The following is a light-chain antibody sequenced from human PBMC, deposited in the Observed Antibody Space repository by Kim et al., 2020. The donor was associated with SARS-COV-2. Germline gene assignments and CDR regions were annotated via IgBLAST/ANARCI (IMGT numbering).Light chain of an antibody. J-gene: IGLJ2*01. Sequence: SSELTQDPAVSVALGQTVRITCQGDSLRSYYATWYQQKPGQAPILVIYGKNNRPSGIPDRFSGSSSGNTASLTITGTQAGDEADYYCNSRDSSDHLVFGG. V-gene: IGLV3-19*01. CDR1: SLRSYY. CDR3: NSRDSSDHLV. CDR2: GKN.